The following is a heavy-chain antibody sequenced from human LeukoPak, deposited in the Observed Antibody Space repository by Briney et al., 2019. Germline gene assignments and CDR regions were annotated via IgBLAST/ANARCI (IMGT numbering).Heavy chain of an antibody. Sequence: GGSLRLSCAASGFTFSRYSMNWVRQAPGKGLEWVSSISIGNTYIYYADSVKGRFTISRDNAKNSLYLQMSSLRAEDTAVYYCARGKEKNDYWGQGTLVTVSS. CDR3: ARGKEKNDY. V-gene: IGHV3-21*01. CDR1: GFTFSRYS. J-gene: IGHJ4*02. CDR2: ISIGNTYI.